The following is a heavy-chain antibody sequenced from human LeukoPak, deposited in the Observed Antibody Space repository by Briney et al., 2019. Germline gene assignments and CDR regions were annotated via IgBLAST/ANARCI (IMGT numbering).Heavy chain of an antibody. CDR1: GGSISSYY. V-gene: IGHV4-59*01. Sequence: SETLSPTCTVSGGSISSYYWSWIRQPPGKGLEWIGYIYYSGSTNYNPSLKSRVTISVDTSKNQFSLKLSSVTAADTAVYYCATSTGYDFWSGPFDYWGQGTLVTVSS. D-gene: IGHD3-3*01. CDR3: ATSTGYDFWSGPFDY. CDR2: IYYSGST. J-gene: IGHJ4*02.